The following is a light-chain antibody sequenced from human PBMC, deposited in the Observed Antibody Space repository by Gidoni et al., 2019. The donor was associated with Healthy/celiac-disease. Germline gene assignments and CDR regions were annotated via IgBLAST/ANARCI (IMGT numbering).Light chain of an antibody. CDR3: SSYTSSREV. Sequence: QSALTHPASVSVSPGQSITISCPGPSSDVGGYNYVSWYQQHPGKAPKLMIYEVSNRPSGVSKRFSGSKSGNTASLTISGLQAEDEADYYCSSYTSSREVFGGGTKLTVL. CDR2: EVS. J-gene: IGLJ2*01. V-gene: IGLV2-14*01. CDR1: SSDVGGYNY.